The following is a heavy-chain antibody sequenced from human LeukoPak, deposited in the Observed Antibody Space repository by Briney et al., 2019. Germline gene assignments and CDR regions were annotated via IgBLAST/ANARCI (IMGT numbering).Heavy chain of an antibody. CDR1: GFTFRSYW. CDR3: VRDRDDLNFDY. Sequence: GGSLRLSCAASGFTFRSYWMHWVRKAPGKGLEWVSRVIRDGRFTNYADSVKGRFTISRDNAKNTLYLQMGSLRAEDTAVYFCVRDRDDLNFDYWGQGSLVTVSS. D-gene: IGHD3-10*01. CDR2: VIRDGRFT. V-gene: IGHV3-74*01. J-gene: IGHJ4*02.